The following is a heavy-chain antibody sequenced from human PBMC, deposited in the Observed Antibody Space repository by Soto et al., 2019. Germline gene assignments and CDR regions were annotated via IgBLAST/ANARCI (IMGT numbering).Heavy chain of an antibody. J-gene: IGHJ4*02. D-gene: IGHD2-8*01. CDR2: VRSKANSYAT. CDR3: TRSSYCTNGVCYPDY. V-gene: IGHV3-73*01. CDR1: GFTFSGSA. Sequence: PGGSLRLSCAASGFTFSGSAIHWVRQASGKGLEWVGRVRSKANSYATAYAASVKGRFTISRDDSENTAYLQMNSLKTEDTAVYYCTRSSYCTNGVCYPDYWGQGTLVTVSS.